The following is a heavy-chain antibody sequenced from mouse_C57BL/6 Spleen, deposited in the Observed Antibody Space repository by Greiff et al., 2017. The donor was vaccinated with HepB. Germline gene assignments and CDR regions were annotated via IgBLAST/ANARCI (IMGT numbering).Heavy chain of an antibody. Sequence: QVQLKESGPGLVQPSQSLSITCTVSGFSLTSYGVHWVRQSPGKGLEWLGVIWRGGSTDYNAAFMSRLSITKDNSKSQVFFKMNSLQADDTAIYYCAIPYSYGSSYEAMDYWGQGTSVTVSS. V-gene: IGHV2-5*01. CDR2: IWRGGST. CDR1: GFSLTSYG. J-gene: IGHJ4*01. D-gene: IGHD1-1*01. CDR3: AIPYSYGSSYEAMDY.